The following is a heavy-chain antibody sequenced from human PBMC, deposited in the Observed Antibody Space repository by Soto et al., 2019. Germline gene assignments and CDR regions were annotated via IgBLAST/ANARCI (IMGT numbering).Heavy chain of an antibody. J-gene: IGHJ5*02. Sequence: QLQLQESGPGLVKPSETLSLTCTVSGGSISSSRYYWGWIRQPPGKGLEWIGSIYYSGSTYYNPSLKSRVTISVDTSKNQFSLKLSSVTAADTAVYYCARHDYGSNRGFDPWGQGTLVTVSS. CDR2: IYYSGST. V-gene: IGHV4-39*01. CDR3: ARHDYGSNRGFDP. CDR1: GGSISSSRYY. D-gene: IGHD4-17*01.